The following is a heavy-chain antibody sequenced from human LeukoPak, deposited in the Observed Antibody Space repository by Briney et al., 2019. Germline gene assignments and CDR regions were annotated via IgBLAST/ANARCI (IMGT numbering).Heavy chain of an antibody. J-gene: IGHJ4*02. D-gene: IGHD3-22*01. CDR3: AKASDYYDSSGYYYGGGDC. V-gene: IGHV3-23*01. CDR1: GFTFSSYA. Sequence: GGSLRLSCAASGFTFSSYAMSWVRQAPGKGLEWVSAISGSGGSTYYADSVKGRFTISRDNSKNTLYLQMNSLRAEDTAVYYCAKASDYYDSSGYYYGGGDCWGQGTLVTVSS. CDR2: ISGSGGST.